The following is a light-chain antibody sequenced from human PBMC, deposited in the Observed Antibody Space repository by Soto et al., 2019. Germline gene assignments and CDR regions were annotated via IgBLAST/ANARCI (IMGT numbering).Light chain of an antibody. J-gene: IGLJ1*01. CDR1: STDFGGQNY. CDR2: EVS. V-gene: IGLV2-14*01. CDR3: SSYTDVVTLEV. Sequence: QSVLTQPASVSGSLGQSITISCTGTSTDFGGQNYVSWYQQHPGRAPKLILYEVSNRPSGVSNRFSGSKSGNTASLTISGLXAEDVAAYYCSSYTDVVTLEVFGPGTKVTVL.